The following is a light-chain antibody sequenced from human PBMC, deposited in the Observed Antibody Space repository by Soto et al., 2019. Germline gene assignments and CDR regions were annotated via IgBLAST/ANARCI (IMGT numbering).Light chain of an antibody. CDR1: QSVSSN. CDR2: RAS. V-gene: IGKV3-15*01. J-gene: IGKJ2*01. CDR3: QQYSNWPPYT. Sequence: EIVMTQSPATLSVSPGERATLSCRASQSVSSNLAWHQQKPGQAPRLLIYRASTRATGIPARFSGSGSGTEFTLTISSLQSEDFAVYYCQQYSNWPPYTFGQGTKLEI.